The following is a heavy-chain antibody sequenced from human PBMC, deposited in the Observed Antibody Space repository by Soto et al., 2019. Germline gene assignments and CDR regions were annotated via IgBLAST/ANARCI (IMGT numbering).Heavy chain of an antibody. V-gene: IGHV3-30*18. D-gene: IGHD2-2*01. J-gene: IGHJ6*02. CDR1: GFTFSSYG. CDR3: AKGIRGYCSSTSCLYGMDV. Sequence: GGSLRLSCAASGFTFSSYGMHWVRQAPGKGLEWVAVISYDGSNKYYADSVKGRFTISRDNSKNTLYLQMNSLRAEDTAVYYCAKGIRGYCSSTSCLYGMDVWGQGTTVTVSS. CDR2: ISYDGSNK.